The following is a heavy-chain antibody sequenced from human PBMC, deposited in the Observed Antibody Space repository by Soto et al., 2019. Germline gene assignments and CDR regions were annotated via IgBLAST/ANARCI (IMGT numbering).Heavy chain of an antibody. J-gene: IGHJ4*02. CDR2: FDPEDGET. CDR3: ATLLLNLGATPHYFDY. Sequence: QVQLVQSGAEVKKPGASVKVSCKVSGYTLTELSMHWVRQAPGKGLEWMGGFDPEDGETIYAQKFQGRVTMTEDTSTDTAYMELSSLRSEDTAVYYCATLLLNLGATPHYFDYWGQGTLVTVSS. CDR1: GYTLTELS. V-gene: IGHV1-24*01. D-gene: IGHD1-26*01.